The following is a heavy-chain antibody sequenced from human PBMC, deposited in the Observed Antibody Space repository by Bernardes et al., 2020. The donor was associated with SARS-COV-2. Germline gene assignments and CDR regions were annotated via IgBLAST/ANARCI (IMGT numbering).Heavy chain of an antibody. CDR3: AKLPEYDSGGDY. V-gene: IGHV3-9*01. J-gene: IGHJ4*02. CDR1: GFTFDDYA. Sequence: GGSLRLSCAASGFTFDDYAMHWVRQAPGKGLEWVSGISWNSGSIGYADSVKGRFTISRDNAKNSLYLQMNSLRAEDTALYYCAKLPEYDSGGDYWGQGTLVTVSS. CDR2: ISWNSGSI. D-gene: IGHD3-10*01.